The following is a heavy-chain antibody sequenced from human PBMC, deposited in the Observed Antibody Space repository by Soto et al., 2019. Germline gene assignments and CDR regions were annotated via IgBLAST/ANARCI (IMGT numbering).Heavy chain of an antibody. CDR1: GVTVSSNY. J-gene: IGHJ4*02. D-gene: IGHD3-22*01. CDR3: ARENESSGSALDY. CDR2: IYATGST. Sequence: XXSLSLSCAASGVTVSSNYIRWVRQAPGKGLEWVSVIYATGSTHYADSVKGRFAISRDSTKNTLYLQMNSLRAEDTAVYYCARENESSGSALDYWGKGTQVPVSS. V-gene: IGHV3-66*01.